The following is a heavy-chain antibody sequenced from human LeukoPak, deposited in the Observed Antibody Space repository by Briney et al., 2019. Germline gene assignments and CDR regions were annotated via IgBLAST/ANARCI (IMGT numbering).Heavy chain of an antibody. CDR3: ARGQLWSYTYYFDY. V-gene: IGHV4-34*01. D-gene: IGHD5-18*01. CDR1: GGSFSGYY. J-gene: IGHJ4*02. CDR2: INHSGST. Sequence: PSETLSLTCAVYGGSFSGYYWSWIRQPPGKGLEWIGEINHSGSTNYSPSLKSRVTISVDTSKNQFSLKLSSVTAADTAVYYCARGQLWSYTYYFDYWGQGTLVTVSS.